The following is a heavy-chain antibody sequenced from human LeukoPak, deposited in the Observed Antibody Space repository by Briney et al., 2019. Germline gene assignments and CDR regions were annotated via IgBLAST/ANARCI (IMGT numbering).Heavy chain of an antibody. CDR1: GYSFTSYW. CDR2: IYPGDSDT. CDR3: ARSNGYCSSTSCYTSDY. Sequence: GESLKISCKGSGYSFTSYWIGWVRQTPGKGLEWMGIIYPGDSDTRYSPSFQGQVTISADKSISTAYLQWSSLKASDTAMYYCARSNGYCSSTSCYTSDYWGQGTLVTVSS. J-gene: IGHJ4*02. V-gene: IGHV5-51*01. D-gene: IGHD2-2*02.